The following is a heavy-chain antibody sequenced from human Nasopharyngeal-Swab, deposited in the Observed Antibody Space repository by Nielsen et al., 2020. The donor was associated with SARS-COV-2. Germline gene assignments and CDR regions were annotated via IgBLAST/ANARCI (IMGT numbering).Heavy chain of an antibody. CDR1: GYTFTSYY. Sequence: ASVKVSCKASGYTFTSYYMHWVRQVPGQGLEWMGIINPSGGSTSYAQKFQGRVTMTRDTSTSTVYMELSSLRSEDTAVYYCAREKTTPGYYYYYGMDVWGQGTTVTVSS. CDR3: AREKTTPGYYYYYGMDV. V-gene: IGHV1-46*01. CDR2: INPSGGST. J-gene: IGHJ6*02. D-gene: IGHD2-15*01.